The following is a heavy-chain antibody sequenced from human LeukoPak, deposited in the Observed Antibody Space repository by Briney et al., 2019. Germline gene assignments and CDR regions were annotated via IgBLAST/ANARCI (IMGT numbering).Heavy chain of an antibody. V-gene: IGHV1-18*01. J-gene: IGHJ4*02. CDR1: GYTFTSYG. CDR2: ISAYNGNT. D-gene: IGHD1-26*01. Sequence: ASVTVSCMASGYTFTSYGISWVRQAPGEGREWVGWISAYNGNTNYAQKLQGRVTMTTDTSTSTAYMELRSLRSDDTAVYYCARDDAVVGPTSYFDYWGQGTLVTVSS. CDR3: ARDDAVVGPTSYFDY.